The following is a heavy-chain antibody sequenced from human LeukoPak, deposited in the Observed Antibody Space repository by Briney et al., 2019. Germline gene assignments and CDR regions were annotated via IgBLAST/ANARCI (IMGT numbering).Heavy chain of an antibody. J-gene: IGHJ4*02. CDR2: INHSGST. D-gene: IGHD6-19*01. Sequence: PSETLSLTCAVYGGSFSVYYWSWIRQPPGKGLEWIGEINHSGSTNYTPSLKSRVTISVDTSKNQFSLKLSSVTAADTAVYYCARCSSGWYGVRYYFDYWGQGTLVTVSS. CDR3: ARCSSGWYGVRYYFDY. V-gene: IGHV4-34*01. CDR1: GGSFSVYY.